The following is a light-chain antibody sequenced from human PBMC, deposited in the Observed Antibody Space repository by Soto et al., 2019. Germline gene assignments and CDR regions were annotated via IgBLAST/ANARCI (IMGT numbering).Light chain of an antibody. CDR2: DNS. CDR3: QSYDSSLSGYV. CDR1: SSKIGAGYD. V-gene: IGLV1-40*01. J-gene: IGLJ1*01. Sequence: QSALTQPPSVSGAPGQRVTISCTGSSSKIGAGYDVHWYQQLPGTAPKLLISDNSNRPSGVPDRFSGSKSGTSASLAITELQAEDEADYYCQSYDSSLSGYVFGTGTKVTVL.